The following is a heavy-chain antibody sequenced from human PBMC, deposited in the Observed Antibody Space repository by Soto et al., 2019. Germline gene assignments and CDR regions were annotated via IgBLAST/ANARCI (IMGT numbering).Heavy chain of an antibody. CDR1: GFTFSDYW. CDR2: IKFDGSVK. Sequence: PGGSLRLSCAASGFTFSDYWMSWVRQAPGKGPEWVANIKFDGSVKQYVDSVRGRFTISRDNSKNSLILQMNSLAAADTAVYYCAKDGGYCSSSSCYAPRNHYFDSWGQGTLVTVSS. V-gene: IGHV3-7*03. CDR3: AKDGGYCSSSSCYAPRNHYFDS. D-gene: IGHD2-2*01. J-gene: IGHJ4*02.